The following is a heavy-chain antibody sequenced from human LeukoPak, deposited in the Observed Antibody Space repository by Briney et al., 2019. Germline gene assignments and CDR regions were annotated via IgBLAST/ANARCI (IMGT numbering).Heavy chain of an antibody. J-gene: IGHJ4*02. CDR3: ARDTATAISYGDYHQAFDY. CDR1: GFTFGSYA. CDR2: ISYDGSNK. V-gene: IGHV3-30-3*01. Sequence: PGGSLRLSCAASGFTFGSYAMHWVRQAPGKGLEWVAVISYDGSNKYYADSVKGRFTISRDNSKNTLYLQMNSLRAEDTAVYYCARDTATAISYGDYHQAFDYWGQGTLVTVSS. D-gene: IGHD4-17*01.